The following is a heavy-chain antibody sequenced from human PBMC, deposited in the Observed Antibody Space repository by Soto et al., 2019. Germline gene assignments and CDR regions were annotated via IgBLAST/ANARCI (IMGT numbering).Heavy chain of an antibody. V-gene: IGHV5-10-1*01. CDR1: GYSFTSYW. D-gene: IGHD6-19*01. J-gene: IGHJ5*02. CDR2: IDPSDSYT. CDR3: ASSVGSGPYNWFDP. Sequence: LKISCKGSGYSFTSYWISWVRQMPGKGLEWMGRIDPSDSYTNYSPSFQGHVTISADKSISTAYLQWSSLKASDTAMYYCASSVGSGPYNWFDPRGQGTLVTVSS.